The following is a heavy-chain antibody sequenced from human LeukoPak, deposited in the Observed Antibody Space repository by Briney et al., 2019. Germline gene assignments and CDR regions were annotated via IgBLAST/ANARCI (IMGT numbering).Heavy chain of an antibody. CDR3: ARERGGDYYGPFFDY. Sequence: GGSLRLSCAASGFTFSSYSMNWVRQAPGKGLEWVSYISSSSSTIYYADSVKGRFTISRDNAENSLYLQMNSLRAEDTAVYYCARERGGDYYGPFFDYWGQGTLVTVSS. D-gene: IGHD3-10*01. J-gene: IGHJ4*02. CDR1: GFTFSSYS. V-gene: IGHV3-48*01. CDR2: ISSSSSTI.